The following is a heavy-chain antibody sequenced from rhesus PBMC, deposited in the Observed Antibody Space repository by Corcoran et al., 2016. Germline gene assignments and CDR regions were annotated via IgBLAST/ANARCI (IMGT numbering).Heavy chain of an antibody. D-gene: IGHD5-36*01. V-gene: IGHV4S9*01. CDR1: GGSISDYYY. CDR3: ARGSYGRRYFDY. J-gene: IGHJ4*01. CDR2: IDGNRASP. Sequence: QVQLQESGPGLVKPSETLSLTCAVSGGSISDYYYWNWIRQPPGKGLEWIGNIDGNRASPSYNPSLKGRVTISQDTSKNQFFLKLSSVTAADTAVYYCARGSYGRRYFDYWGQGVLVTVSS.